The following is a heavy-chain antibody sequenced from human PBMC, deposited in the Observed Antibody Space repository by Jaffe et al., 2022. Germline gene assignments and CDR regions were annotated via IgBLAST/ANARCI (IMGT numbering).Heavy chain of an antibody. V-gene: IGHV4-39*01. J-gene: IGHJ4*02. CDR3: ARPTGGGYGSGSYDY. D-gene: IGHD3-10*01. Sequence: QLQLQESGPGLVKPSETLSLTCTVSGGSISSSSYYWGWIRQPPGKGLEWIGSIYYSGSTYYNPSLKSRVTISVDTSKNQFSLKLSSVTAADTAVYYCARPTGGGYGSGSYDYWGQGTLVTVSS. CDR2: IYYSGST. CDR1: GGSISSSSYY.